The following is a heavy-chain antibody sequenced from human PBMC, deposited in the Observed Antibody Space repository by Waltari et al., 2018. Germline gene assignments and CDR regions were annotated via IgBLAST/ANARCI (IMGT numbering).Heavy chain of an antibody. V-gene: IGHV3-48*02. Sequence: EAQLVESGGGLVQPGGSLRLSCAASGFPFIAFNMKWVRQAPGKGREWLALISSSGNTIYYADSVRVRFPISGDNAKKSLYLQMTSLRDEDSAVYYCARGPDEYTPWLDWGQGTQVTVSS. CDR3: ARGPDEYTPWLD. CDR1: GFPFIAFN. CDR2: ISSSGNTI. J-gene: IGHJ4*02. D-gene: IGHD5-12*01.